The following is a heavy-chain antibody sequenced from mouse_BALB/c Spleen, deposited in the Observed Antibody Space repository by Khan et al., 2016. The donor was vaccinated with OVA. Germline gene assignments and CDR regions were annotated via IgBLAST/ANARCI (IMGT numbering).Heavy chain of an antibody. Sequence: QXQXVQSGPELKKPGETVKISCKASGYTFTNYGMNWVKQAPGKGLKWMGWINTYTGEPTYADDFKGRFAFSLETSASTAYLQINNLKNEDTATYFCARPPYFSYVMDYWGQGTSVTVSS. CDR2: INTYTGEP. CDR3: ARPPYFSYVMDY. J-gene: IGHJ4*01. V-gene: IGHV9-3-1*01. CDR1: GYTFTNYG. D-gene: IGHD2-10*01.